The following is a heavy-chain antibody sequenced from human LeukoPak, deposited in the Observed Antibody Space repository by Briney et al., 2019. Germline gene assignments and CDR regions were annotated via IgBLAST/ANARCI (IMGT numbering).Heavy chain of an antibody. CDR3: ARGLDSNYDVSYNWFDP. Sequence: SETLSLTCTVSGGSISSYYWSWIRQPPGKGLEWIGYIYYSGSTNYNTSLKSRVAISVDTSKSQFSLKLSSVTAADTAVYYCARGLDSNYDVSYNWFDPWGQGTLVTVSS. CDR2: IYYSGST. V-gene: IGHV4-59*01. CDR1: GGSISSYY. D-gene: IGHD4-11*01. J-gene: IGHJ5*02.